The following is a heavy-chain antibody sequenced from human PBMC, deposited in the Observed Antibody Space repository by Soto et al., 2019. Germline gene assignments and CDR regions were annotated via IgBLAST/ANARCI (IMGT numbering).Heavy chain of an antibody. CDR3: ARHRIEPDYYDSSGYDSRYYYGMDV. CDR1: GYSFTSYW. D-gene: IGHD3-22*01. J-gene: IGHJ6*02. CDR2: IYPGDSDT. Sequence: PGESLKISCKGSGYSFTSYWIGWVRQMPGKGLEWMGIIYPGDSDTRYSPSFQGQVTISADKSISTAYLQWTSLKASDTAMYYCARHRIEPDYYDSSGYDSRYYYGMDVWGQGTTVTVSS. V-gene: IGHV5-51*01.